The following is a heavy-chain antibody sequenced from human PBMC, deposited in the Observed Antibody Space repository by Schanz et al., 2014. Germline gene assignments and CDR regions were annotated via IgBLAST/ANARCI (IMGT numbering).Heavy chain of an antibody. Sequence: EVQLLDSGGGLVQPGGSLRLSCTASGFAFSSYSMNWVRQAPGKGLEWLSYIDGKSTTVYYADSVKGRFTISRDNSKNTLYLQMNSLRAEDTAVYYCAKDPSHGDYDYYFDYWGQGTLVTVSS. CDR3: AKDPSHGDYDYYFDY. V-gene: IGHV3-48*01. CDR2: IDGKSTTV. J-gene: IGHJ4*02. D-gene: IGHD3-22*01. CDR1: GFAFSSYS.